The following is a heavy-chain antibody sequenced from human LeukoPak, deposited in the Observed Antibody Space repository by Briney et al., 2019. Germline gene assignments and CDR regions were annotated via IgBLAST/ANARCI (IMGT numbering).Heavy chain of an antibody. Sequence: GGSLRLSCAASGFTFNSYAMNWVRQAPGKGLEWVSAVSGSGGSTYYADSVKGRFTISRDNSKNTLYLQMNGLRAEDTAVYYCATHYYDNTGDNPTFDYWGQGTLVTVSS. D-gene: IGHD3-22*01. CDR1: GFTFNSYA. CDR3: ATHYYDNTGDNPTFDY. CDR2: VSGSGGST. J-gene: IGHJ4*02. V-gene: IGHV3-23*01.